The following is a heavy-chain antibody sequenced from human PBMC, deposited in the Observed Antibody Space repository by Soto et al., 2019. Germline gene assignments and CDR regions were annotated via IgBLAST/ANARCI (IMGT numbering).Heavy chain of an antibody. CDR3: ATSNLGYYYGMDI. D-gene: IGHD3-16*01. J-gene: IGHJ6*02. Sequence: QLQLQESGPGLVKPSETLSLTCTVSGGSISSSSYYWGWIRQPPGKGLEWIGSMYYSGNPYYNPSLKRRVTISVDTSKDPFSLKLSSVTAADTAVYFCATSNLGYYYGMDIWGHGTTVTVSS. CDR1: GGSISSSSYY. V-gene: IGHV4-39*01. CDR2: MYYSGNP.